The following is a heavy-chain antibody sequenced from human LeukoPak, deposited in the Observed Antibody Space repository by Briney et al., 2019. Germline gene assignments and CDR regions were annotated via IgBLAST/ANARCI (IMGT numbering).Heavy chain of an antibody. CDR2: MRPSSGNT. CDR3: VRNKDGFTI. D-gene: IGHD1/OR15-1a*01. V-gene: IGHV1-8*01. CDR1: GYTFTSYD. Sequence: ASVKVSCKASGYTFTSYDIGWVRQATGQGLEWMGWMRPSSGNTGYGQTFQGRVTMTRDTSIGTAYMELSSLRSEDTAMYYCVRNKDGFTIWGQGTMVTVSS. J-gene: IGHJ3*02.